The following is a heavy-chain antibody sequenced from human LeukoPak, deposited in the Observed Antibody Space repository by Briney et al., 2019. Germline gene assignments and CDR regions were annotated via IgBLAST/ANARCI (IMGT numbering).Heavy chain of an antibody. J-gene: IGHJ4*02. Sequence: ASVKVSCKASGGTFSSYAINWVRQAPGQGLEWMGGIIPIFGTANYAQKFQGRVTITTDESTSTAYMELSSLRSEDTAVYYCARSRHSGSYYNDFDCWGQGTLVTVSS. CDR2: IIPIFGTA. CDR1: GGTFSSYA. V-gene: IGHV1-69*05. CDR3: ARSRHSGSYYNDFDC. D-gene: IGHD3-10*01.